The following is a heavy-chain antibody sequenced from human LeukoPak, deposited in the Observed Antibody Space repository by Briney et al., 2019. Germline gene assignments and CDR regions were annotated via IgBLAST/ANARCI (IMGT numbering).Heavy chain of an antibody. Sequence: GESLKISCKGSGYSFTSYWIGWVRQMPGKGLEWMGIIYPGDSDTRYSPSFQGQVTISADKSISTAYLQWSSLKASDTAMYYCARARGDRIAVAGGPYYVDVWGKGTTVTVSS. V-gene: IGHV5-51*01. CDR1: GYSFTSYW. CDR3: ARARGDRIAVAGGPYYVDV. J-gene: IGHJ6*03. CDR2: IYPGDSDT. D-gene: IGHD6-19*01.